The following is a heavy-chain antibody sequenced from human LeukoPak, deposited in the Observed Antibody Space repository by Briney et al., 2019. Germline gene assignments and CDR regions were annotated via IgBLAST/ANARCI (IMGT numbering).Heavy chain of an antibody. CDR3: ARWGRAGASPFDY. CDR1: GGSFSGYY. D-gene: IGHD1-26*01. V-gene: IGHV4-34*01. J-gene: IGHJ4*02. CDR2: INHSGST. Sequence: PSETPSLTCAVYGGSFSGYYWSWIRRPPGKGLEWIGEINHSGSTNYNPSLKSRVTISVDTSKNQFSLKLSPVTAADTAVYYCARWGRAGASPFDYWGQGTLVTVSS.